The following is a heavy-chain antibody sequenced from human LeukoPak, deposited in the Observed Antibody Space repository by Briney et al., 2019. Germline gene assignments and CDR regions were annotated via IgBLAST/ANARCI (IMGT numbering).Heavy chain of an antibody. CDR1: GFTFSSYA. V-gene: IGHV3-30-3*01. J-gene: IGHJ4*02. Sequence: GGSLRLSCAASGFTFSSYAMHWVRQAPGKGLEWVAVISYDGSNKYYADSVKGRFTISRDNSKNTLYLHMNSLRAEDTAVYYCARCDYFDYWGQGTLVTVSS. CDR3: ARCDYFDY. CDR2: ISYDGSNK.